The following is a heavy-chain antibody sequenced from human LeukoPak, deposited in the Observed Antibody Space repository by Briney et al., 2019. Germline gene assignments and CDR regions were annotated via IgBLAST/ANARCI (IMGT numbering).Heavy chain of an antibody. Sequence: GGSLRHSCSASGFSFSNYAMYWVRQAPGKGLEWVANIKQDGSEKYHVDSVKGRFTISRDNAKNSLYLQMNSLRAEDTAVYYCARDFGLRCSGGTCYSVYYYGMDVWGKGTTVTVSS. D-gene: IGHD2-15*01. CDR2: IKQDGSEK. V-gene: IGHV3-7*03. J-gene: IGHJ6*04. CDR1: GFSFSNYA. CDR3: ARDFGLRCSGGTCYSVYYYGMDV.